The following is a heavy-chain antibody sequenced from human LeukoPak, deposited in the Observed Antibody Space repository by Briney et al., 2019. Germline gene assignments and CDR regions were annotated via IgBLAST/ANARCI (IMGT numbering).Heavy chain of an antibody. Sequence: GGSLRLSCAASGFTFSSYSMNWVRQAPGKGLEWVSSIRSGSTYIYYADSVKGRFTISRDNAKNSLYLQMNSLRDEDTAVYYCARGRGYYYGSGSYYGFDYWGQGTLVTVSS. D-gene: IGHD3-10*01. J-gene: IGHJ4*02. CDR3: ARGRGYYYGSGSYYGFDY. V-gene: IGHV3-21*01. CDR1: GFTFSSYS. CDR2: IRSGSTYI.